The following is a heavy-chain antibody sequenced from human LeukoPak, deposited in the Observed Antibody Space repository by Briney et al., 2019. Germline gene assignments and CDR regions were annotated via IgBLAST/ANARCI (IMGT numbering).Heavy chain of an antibody. D-gene: IGHD3-10*01. CDR1: GYSFTSYW. V-gene: IGHV5-51*01. CDR2: IYPGDSDT. CDR3: ARTYYYGSGSYSANWFDP. J-gene: IGHJ5*02. Sequence: PGESLKISCKGSGYSFTSYWIGWVRQMPGKGLEWMGIIYPGDSDTRYSPSFQGQVTISADKSISTAYLQWSSLKASDTAMYYCARTYYYGSGSYSANWFDPWGQGTLVTVSS.